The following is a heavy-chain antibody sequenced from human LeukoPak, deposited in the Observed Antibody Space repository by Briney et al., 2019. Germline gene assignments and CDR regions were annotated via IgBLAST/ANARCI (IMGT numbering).Heavy chain of an antibody. CDR1: GGSFSGYY. J-gene: IGHJ5*02. D-gene: IGHD1-26*01. CDR3: VRFYRTRRFDP. Sequence: SETLSLTCAVYGGSFSGYYWSWIRQPPGKGLEWIGEINHSGSTNYNPSLKSRVTISVDSSKNQFSLKLNSVTAADTAVYYCVRFYRTRRFDPWGQGTLVTVSS. CDR2: INHSGST. V-gene: IGHV4-34*01.